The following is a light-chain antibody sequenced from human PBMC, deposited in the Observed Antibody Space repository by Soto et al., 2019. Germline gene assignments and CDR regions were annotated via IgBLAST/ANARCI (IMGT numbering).Light chain of an antibody. CDR3: CAYAGSYSLV. V-gene: IGLV2-11*01. CDR2: DVN. CDR1: SSDVGAYNY. J-gene: IGLJ2*01. Sequence: QSALTQPRSVSGSPGQSVTICCTGTSSDVGAYNYVSWYQQHPGKAPKVMIYDVNKRPSGVPDRFSGSKSDNTASLTISGLQAEDEADYYCCAYAGSYSLVFGGGTKLTVL.